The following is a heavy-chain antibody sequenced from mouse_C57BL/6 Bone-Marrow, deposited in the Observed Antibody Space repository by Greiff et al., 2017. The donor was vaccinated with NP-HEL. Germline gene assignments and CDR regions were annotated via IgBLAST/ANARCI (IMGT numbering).Heavy chain of an antibody. CDR1: GYSITSGYY. V-gene: IGHV3-6*01. CDR3: ARTHYYGSSLFAY. J-gene: IGHJ3*01. D-gene: IGHD1-1*01. Sequence: EVKLMESGPGLVKPSQSLSLTCSVTGYSITSGYYWNWIRQFPGNKLEWMGYISYDGSNNYNPSLKNRISITRDTSKNQFFLKLNSVTTEDTATYYCARTHYYGSSLFAYWGQGTLVTVSA. CDR2: ISYDGSN.